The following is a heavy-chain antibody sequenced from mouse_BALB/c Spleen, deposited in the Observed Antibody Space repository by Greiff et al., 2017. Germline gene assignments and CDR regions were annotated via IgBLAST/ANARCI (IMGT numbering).Heavy chain of an antibody. CDR2: INPSSGYT. CDR3: ARLYYRYDYFDY. Sequence: VQLQESGAELARPGASVKMSCKTSGYTFTSYTMHWVKQRPGQGLEWIGYINPSSGYTNYNQKFKDKATLTADKSSSTAYMQLSSLTSEDSAVYYCARLYYRYDYFDYWGQGTTRTVAS. J-gene: IGHJ2*01. CDR1: GYTFTSYT. D-gene: IGHD2-14*01. V-gene: IGHV1-4*01.